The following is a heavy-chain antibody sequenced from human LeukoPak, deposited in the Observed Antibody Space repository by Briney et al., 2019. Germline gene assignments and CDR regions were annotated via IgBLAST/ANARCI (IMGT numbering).Heavy chain of an antibody. D-gene: IGHD5-18*01. J-gene: IGHJ4*02. CDR2: IYYSGST. V-gene: IGHV4-59*01. Sequence: PSETLSLTCTVSGGSISSYHWSWIRQPPGKGLEWIGYIYYSGSTNYNPSLKSRVTISVDTSKNQFSLKLSSVTAADTAVYYCAREEGGYSYGPYDYWGQGTLVTVSS. CDR1: GGSISSYH. CDR3: AREEGGYSYGPYDY.